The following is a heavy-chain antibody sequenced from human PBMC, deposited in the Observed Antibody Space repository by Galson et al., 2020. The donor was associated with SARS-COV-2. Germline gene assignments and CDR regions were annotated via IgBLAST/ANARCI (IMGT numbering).Heavy chain of an antibody. J-gene: IGHJ4*02. CDR3: AKGPTEYSSGWDNYFDY. CDR1: GFTFDDYT. V-gene: IGHV3-43*01. D-gene: IGHD6-19*01. Sequence: GGSLRLSCAASGFTFDDYTMHWVRQAPGKGLEWVSLISWDGGSTYYADSVKGRFTISRDNSKNSLYLQMNSLRTEDTALYYCAKGPTEYSSGWDNYFDYWGQGTLVTVSS. CDR2: ISWDGGST.